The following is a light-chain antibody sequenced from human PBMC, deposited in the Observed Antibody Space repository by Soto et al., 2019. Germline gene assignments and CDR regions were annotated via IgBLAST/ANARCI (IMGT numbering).Light chain of an antibody. CDR2: GAS. CDR1: QSVSSKS. V-gene: IGKV3-20*01. Sequence: EIVLTQSPGIVSLSPGERATLSCRASQSVSSKSLAWYQQKPGQAPRLLIYGASSRAPDIPDRFSGSGSGTDFTLTISRLEPEDYAAHVCQQYGISPWTFGQGTKVDIK. J-gene: IGKJ1*01. CDR3: QQYGISPWT.